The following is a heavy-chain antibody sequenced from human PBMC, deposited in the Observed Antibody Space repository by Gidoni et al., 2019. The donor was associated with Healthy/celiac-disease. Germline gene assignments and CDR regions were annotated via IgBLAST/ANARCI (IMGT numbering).Heavy chain of an antibody. V-gene: IGHV3-21*01. CDR2: ISSSSSYI. CDR3: ARAKATYYYDSSGYGLDY. Sequence: EVQLVESGGGLVKPGGSLRLSCAASGFTFSSYSMNWVRQAPGKGLEWVSSISSSSSYIYYADSVKGRFTISRDNAKNSLYLQMNSLRAEDTAVYYCARAKATYYYDSSGYGLDYWGQGTLVTVSS. D-gene: IGHD3-22*01. J-gene: IGHJ4*02. CDR1: GFTFSSYS.